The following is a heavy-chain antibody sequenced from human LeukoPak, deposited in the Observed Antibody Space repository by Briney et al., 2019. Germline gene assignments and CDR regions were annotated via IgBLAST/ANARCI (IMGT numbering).Heavy chain of an antibody. Sequence: GGSLRLSCAASGFTFSSYWMSWVRQAPGKGLEWVANINQDGSEKYYVDFVKGRFTIPRDNAKNSLYLQMNSLRAEDTAVYYCARDQPYSSGWSDAFDIWGQGTMVTVSS. CDR3: ARDQPYSSGWSDAFDI. CDR1: GFTFSSYW. V-gene: IGHV3-7*04. CDR2: INQDGSEK. J-gene: IGHJ3*02. D-gene: IGHD6-19*01.